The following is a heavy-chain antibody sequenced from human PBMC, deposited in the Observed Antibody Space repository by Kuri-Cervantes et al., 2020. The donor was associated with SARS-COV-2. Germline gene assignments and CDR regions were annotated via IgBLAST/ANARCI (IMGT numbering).Heavy chain of an antibody. CDR1: GASIKDYY. V-gene: IGHV4-4*07. CDR2: ISSSGTI. CDR3: ARHYVSGEYQLLYGWFDP. J-gene: IGHJ5*02. D-gene: IGHD2-2*02. Sequence: SETLSLTCTVSGASIKDYYCAWIRQPAGKGLEWLGLISSSGTIAYNPSLNSRLAISRDMSKNQFSLKLSSVTAADTAVYYCARHYVSGEYQLLYGWFDPWGQGTLVTVSS.